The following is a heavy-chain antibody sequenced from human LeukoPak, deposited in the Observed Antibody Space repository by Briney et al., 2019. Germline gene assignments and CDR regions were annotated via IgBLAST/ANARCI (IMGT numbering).Heavy chain of an antibody. CDR1: GFTFSSSG. D-gene: IGHD1-26*01. CDR3: AGNLGSYSFDY. CDR2: ISSSSSYI. J-gene: IGHJ4*02. Sequence: GGSLRLSCAASGFTFSSSGMHWVRQAPGKGLEWVSSISSSSSYIYYADSVKGRFTISRDNAKNSLYLQMNSLRAEDTAVYYCAGNLGSYSFDYWGQGTLVTVSS. V-gene: IGHV3-21*01.